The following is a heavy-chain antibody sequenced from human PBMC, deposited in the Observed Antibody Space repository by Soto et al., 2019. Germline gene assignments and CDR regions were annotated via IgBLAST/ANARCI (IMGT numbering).Heavy chain of an antibody. J-gene: IGHJ6*02. CDR2: ISYDGRKK. D-gene: IGHD2-2*02. CDR3: ARGCSSNDCYTNYYYYYAMDV. Sequence: GGSLRLSCAASGFTFSSYAMHWARQAPGKGLEWVAVISYDGRKKDYADSVKGRFTISRDNSNNTVYLQMNGLRAEDTAVYYCARGCSSNDCYTNYYYYYAMDVWGHGTTVTVSS. V-gene: IGHV3-30*04. CDR1: GFTFSSYA.